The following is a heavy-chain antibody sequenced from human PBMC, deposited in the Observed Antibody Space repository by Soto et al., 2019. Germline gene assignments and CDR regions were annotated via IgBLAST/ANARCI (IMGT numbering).Heavy chain of an antibody. CDR2: IARSGTTL. J-gene: IGHJ6*02. Sequence: GGSLRLSCVASGFIFRNYEMNWVRQAPGKGLEWVSYIARSGTTLYYADSVKGRVTISRDNARNSVSLQMNSLRVEDTAVYYCARSLKSDVWGQGTTVTVSS. V-gene: IGHV3-48*03. CDR3: ARSLKSDV. D-gene: IGHD3-16*01. CDR1: GFIFRNYE.